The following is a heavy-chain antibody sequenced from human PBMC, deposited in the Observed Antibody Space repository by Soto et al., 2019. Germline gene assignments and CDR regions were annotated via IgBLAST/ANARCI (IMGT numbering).Heavy chain of an antibody. V-gene: IGHV3-30*18. CDR2: ISYDGSNK. CDR3: AKDLYTMVRGAPKIYYYYYGMDV. J-gene: IGHJ6*02. CDR1: GFTFSSYG. D-gene: IGHD3-10*01. Sequence: GGSLRLSCAASGFTFSSYGMLWVRQAPGKGLEWVAVISYDGSNKYYADSVKGRFTISRDNSKNTLYLQMNSLRAEDTAVYYCAKDLYTMVRGAPKIYYYYYGMDVWGQGTTVTVSS.